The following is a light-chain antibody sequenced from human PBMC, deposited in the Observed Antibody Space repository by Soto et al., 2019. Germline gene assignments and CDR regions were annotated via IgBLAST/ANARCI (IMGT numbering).Light chain of an antibody. CDR2: DVS. CDR1: SSDVGGYNY. J-gene: IGLJ2*01. V-gene: IGLV2-14*03. CDR3: SSYTSSNTVL. Sequence: QSVLTQPASVSGSLGQSITISCTGTSSDVGGYNYVSWYQHHPGKAPKLMIYDVSNRPSGVSNRFSGSKSGNTATLTISGLQAEDETDYYCSSYTSSNTVLFGGGTKLTVL.